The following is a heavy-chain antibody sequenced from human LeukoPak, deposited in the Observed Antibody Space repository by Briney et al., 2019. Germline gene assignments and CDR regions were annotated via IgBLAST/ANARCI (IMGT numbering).Heavy chain of an antibody. CDR3: AIAAAGNFDY. V-gene: IGHV4-30-2*01. CDR2: IYHSGST. Sequence: PSETLSLTCTVSGGSISSGGYYWSWIRQPPGKGLEWIGYIYHSGSTYYNPSLKSRVTTSVDRSKNQFSLKLSSVTAADTAVYYCAIAAAGNFDYWGQGTLVTVSS. D-gene: IGHD6-13*01. J-gene: IGHJ4*02. CDR1: GGSISSGGYY.